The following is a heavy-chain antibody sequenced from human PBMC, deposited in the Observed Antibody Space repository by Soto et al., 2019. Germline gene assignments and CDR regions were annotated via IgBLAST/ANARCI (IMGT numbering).Heavy chain of an antibody. J-gene: IGHJ4*02. D-gene: IGHD2-15*01. V-gene: IGHV3-7*01. CDR1: GLIFRNYW. CDR3: ASSGSCSRGSCYSSIDY. CDR2: INQDGREK. Sequence: GGSLRLSCAASGLIFRNYWMSWVRQAPGKGLEWVANINQDGREKNYVDSVKGRFTISRDNAENSLYLHMNSLRAEDTAMYYGASSGSCSRGSCYSSIDYWGQGTLVTVSS.